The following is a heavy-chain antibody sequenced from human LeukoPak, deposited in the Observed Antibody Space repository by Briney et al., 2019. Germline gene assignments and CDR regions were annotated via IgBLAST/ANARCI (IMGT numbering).Heavy chain of an antibody. Sequence: GSGPTLVNPTQTLTLTCTFSGFSLSTNGVGVGWIRQPPGKALEWLAVIYWDDDKRYSPSLKSRLTITKDTSKNQVVLTMTNMDPVDTATYYCAHRTLPSFLWFGETHFDYWGQGTLVTVSS. J-gene: IGHJ4*02. CDR3: AHRTLPSFLWFGETHFDY. D-gene: IGHD3-10*01. V-gene: IGHV2-5*02. CDR1: GFSLSTNGVG. CDR2: IYWDDDK.